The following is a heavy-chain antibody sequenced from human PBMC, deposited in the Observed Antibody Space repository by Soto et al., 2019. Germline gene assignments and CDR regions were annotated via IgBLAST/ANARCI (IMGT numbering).Heavy chain of an antibody. D-gene: IGHD6-19*01. CDR1: GFTVSNNY. CDR2: IYTAGST. CDR3: ARDQESGSGSNWWFDP. J-gene: IGHJ5*02. Sequence: EVQLVESGGGLVQPGGSLRLSCAASGFTVSNNYMSWVRQAPGKGLGWVSVIYTAGSTYYADSVKGRFTISRDNSRNTLNLQMNSLRAEDTAVYYCARDQESGSGSNWWFDPWGQGTLVTVSS. V-gene: IGHV3-66*01.